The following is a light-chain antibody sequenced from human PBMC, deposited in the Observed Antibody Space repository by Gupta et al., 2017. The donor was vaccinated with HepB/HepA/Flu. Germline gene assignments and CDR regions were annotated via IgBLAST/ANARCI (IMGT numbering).Light chain of an antibody. J-gene: IGLJ3*02. V-gene: IGLV2-11*01. CDR2: DVS. Sequence: QSALPQPRPVAGSPGQSVTISCPGTSSDVGGYNYVSWYQQHPGKAPKLMIYDVSKRPSGVPDRFSGSKSGNTASLTISGLQAEDEADYYCCSYAGSYTPWVFGGGTKLTVL. CDR3: CSYAGSYTPWV. CDR1: SSDVGGYNY.